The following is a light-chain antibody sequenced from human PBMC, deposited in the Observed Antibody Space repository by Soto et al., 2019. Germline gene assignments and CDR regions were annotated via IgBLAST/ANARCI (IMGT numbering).Light chain of an antibody. CDR3: KQYGRTPT. V-gene: IGKV3-20*01. CDR1: QSVSSSY. Sequence: EIVLTQSPGTLSLSPGERATLSCRASQSVSSSYLAWYQKKPGQAPRLLIYDASSRATGIPDRFSGSGSGTDFTLTSSRLEPEDFGVYYCKQYGRTPTIGGGTKVEIK. CDR2: DAS. J-gene: IGKJ4*01.